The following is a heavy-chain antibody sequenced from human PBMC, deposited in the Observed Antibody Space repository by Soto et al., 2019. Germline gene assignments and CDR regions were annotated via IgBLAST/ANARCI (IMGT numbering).Heavy chain of an antibody. V-gene: IGHV3-23*01. CDR3: AKLAVRLSYSGADF. CDR2: ISESGAYT. J-gene: IGHJ6*02. Sequence: EVQLLESGGGLVQPGGSLRLSCTASQFSLSGSVIYWVRQAPGKGLEWVSAISESGAYTNYADSVKGRFTTSIDNSKNTVYLEMNSLRGDDTVIYFCAKLAVRLSYSGADFWGQGTTVTVSS. CDR1: QFSLSGSV. D-gene: IGHD6-6*01.